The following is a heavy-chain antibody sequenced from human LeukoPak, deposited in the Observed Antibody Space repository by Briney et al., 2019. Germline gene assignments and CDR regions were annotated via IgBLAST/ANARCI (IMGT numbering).Heavy chain of an antibody. CDR3: ARSHYGSGSYQD. CDR1: RGSVSSSTYY. J-gene: IGHJ4*02. D-gene: IGHD3-10*01. V-gene: IGHV4-39*07. CDR2: INHSGST. Sequence: SETLSLTCTVSRGSVSSSTYYWSWIRQPPGKGLEWIGEINHSGSTNYNPSLKSRVTISVDTSKNQFSLKLSSVTAADTAVYYCARSHYGSGSYQDWGQGTLVTVSS.